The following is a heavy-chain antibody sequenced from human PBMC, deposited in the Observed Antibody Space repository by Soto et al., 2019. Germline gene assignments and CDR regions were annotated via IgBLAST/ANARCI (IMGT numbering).Heavy chain of an antibody. CDR1: GYTFTGYY. D-gene: IGHD3-10*01. Sequence: ASVKVSCKASGYTFTGYYMHCVRQAPGQVLEWMGWINPNSGGTNYAQKFQGRVTMARDTSISTAYMELSRLRSDDTAVYYCARAMVRGVILLSIYYYGMDVWGQGTTVTVSS. J-gene: IGHJ6*02. V-gene: IGHV1-2*02. CDR3: ARAMVRGVILLSIYYYGMDV. CDR2: INPNSGGT.